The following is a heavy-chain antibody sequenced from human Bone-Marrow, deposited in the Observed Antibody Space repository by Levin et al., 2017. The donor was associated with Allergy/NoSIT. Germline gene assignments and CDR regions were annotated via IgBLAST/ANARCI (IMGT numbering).Heavy chain of an antibody. V-gene: IGHV4-59*08. D-gene: IGHD4-17*01. CDR3: ARQEYGDYYYDYMDV. CDR1: GGSISSYY. Sequence: SETLSLTCTVSGGSISSYYWSWIRQPPGKGLEWIGYIYYSGSTNYNPSLKSRVTISVDTSKNQFSLNLSSVTAADTGVYYCARQEYGDYYYDYMDVWGKGTTVTV. J-gene: IGHJ6*03. CDR2: IYYSGST.